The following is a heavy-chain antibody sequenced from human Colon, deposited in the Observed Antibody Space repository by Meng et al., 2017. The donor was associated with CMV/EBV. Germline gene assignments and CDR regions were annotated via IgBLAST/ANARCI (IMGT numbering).Heavy chain of an antibody. CDR3: ARGVYGMDV. V-gene: IGHV3-30*02. CDR1: GFTFGSHV. J-gene: IGHJ6*02. CDR2: IRYDGNTN. Sequence: GGSLRLSCAASGFTFGSHVMHWVRQAPGKGLEWVAFIRYDGNTNSYADSVKGRFTISRDNSKNTLHLQMNSLRAEDTAVYYCARGVYGMDVWGQGTTVTVSS.